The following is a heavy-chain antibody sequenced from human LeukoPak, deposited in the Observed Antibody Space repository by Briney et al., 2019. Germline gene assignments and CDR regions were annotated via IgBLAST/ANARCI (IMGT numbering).Heavy chain of an antibody. CDR3: ARHVPFIGVAYFDY. Sequence: WVRQPPGKGLEWIGSIYYSGSTYYNPSLKSRVTISVDTSKNQFSLKLSSVTAADTAVYYCARHVPFIGVAYFDYWGQGTLVTVSS. J-gene: IGHJ4*02. CDR2: IYYSGST. V-gene: IGHV4-39*01. D-gene: IGHD2-21*01.